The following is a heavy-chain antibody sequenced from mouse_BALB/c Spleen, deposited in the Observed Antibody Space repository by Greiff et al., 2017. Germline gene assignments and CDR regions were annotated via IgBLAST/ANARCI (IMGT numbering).Heavy chain of an antibody. D-gene: IGHD2-1*01. CDR2: IYPGNSDT. V-gene: IGHV1-5*01. Sequence: VQLQQSGTVLARPGASVKMSCKASGYTFTSYWMHWVKQRPGQGLEWIGAIYPGNSDTSYNQKFKGKAKLTAVTSTSTAYMELSSLTNEDSAVYYCTREDYGNYGAMDYWGQGTSVTGSS. CDR1: GYTFTSYW. J-gene: IGHJ4*01. CDR3: TREDYGNYGAMDY.